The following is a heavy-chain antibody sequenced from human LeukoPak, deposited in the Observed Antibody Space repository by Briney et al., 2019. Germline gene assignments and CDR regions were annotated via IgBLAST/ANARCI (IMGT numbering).Heavy chain of an antibody. Sequence: GGSLRLSCAASGFTFSNSEMNWVRQAPGKGLEWVSYISYSASTIYYADSVKGRFTISRDNAKNSLYLQMNSLRGEDTAVYYCTRDLGGVRPYWVFDLWGRGTLVTVSS. CDR3: TRDLGGVRPYWVFDL. CDR1: GFTFSNSE. D-gene: IGHD2-8*02. J-gene: IGHJ2*01. CDR2: ISYSASTI. V-gene: IGHV3-48*03.